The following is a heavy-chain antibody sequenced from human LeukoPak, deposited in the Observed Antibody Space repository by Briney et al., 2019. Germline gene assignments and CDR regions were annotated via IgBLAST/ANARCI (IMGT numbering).Heavy chain of an antibody. V-gene: IGHV1-46*03. CDR3: ARGYILTGVVHY. Sequence: ASVTVSCTPSGYTFTNYYMNWVRQAPGQGLEWMGIINPRGSSTNYAQKFQGRVTMTRDTSTSTFYMELSSLRSEDTAVYYCARGYILTGVVHYWGQGTLVTVSS. CDR1: GYTFTNYY. D-gene: IGHD3-9*01. J-gene: IGHJ4*02. CDR2: INPRGSST.